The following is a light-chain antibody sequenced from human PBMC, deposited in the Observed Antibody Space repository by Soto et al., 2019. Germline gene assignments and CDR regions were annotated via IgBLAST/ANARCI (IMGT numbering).Light chain of an antibody. CDR2: GNN. J-gene: IGLJ3*02. Sequence: QSVLTQPPSVSGAPGQRVTISCTGSSSNIGAGYDVHWYQQLPGTAPKLLIYGNNNRPSGVPDRFSGSKSGTSASLAITGLQAEDEADYYCQSYDSSLSGPWVFGGGTQLTV. CDR1: SSNIGAGYD. CDR3: QSYDSSLSGPWV. V-gene: IGLV1-40*01.